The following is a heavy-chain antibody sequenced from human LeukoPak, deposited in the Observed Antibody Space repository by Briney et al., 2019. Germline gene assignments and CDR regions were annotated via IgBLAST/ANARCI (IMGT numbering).Heavy chain of an antibody. CDR1: GLTFDDYG. Sequence: PGGSLRLSWAASGLTFDDYGMSWVRQTPGKGREWVSGINWNGSSTGYADSVKGRFTISRDNAKSSLYLQMNSLRAEDTALYSCARLWFGEYMDVWGKGTTVTVSS. V-gene: IGHV3-20*04. J-gene: IGHJ6*03. CDR2: INWNGSST. D-gene: IGHD3-10*01. CDR3: ARLWFGEYMDV.